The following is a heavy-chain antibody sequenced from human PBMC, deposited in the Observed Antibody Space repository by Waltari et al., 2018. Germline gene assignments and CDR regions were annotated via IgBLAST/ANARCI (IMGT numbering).Heavy chain of an antibody. Sequence: QLQLQESGPGLVKPSETLSLTCTVSGGSISSSSYYWGWIRQPPGKGLGGIGSIYYSGSTYYHPSLKSRVTISVDTSKNQFSLKLSSVTAADTAVYYCARRGVVPAAPIDYWGQGTLVTVSS. CDR1: GGSISSSSYY. D-gene: IGHD2-2*01. V-gene: IGHV4-39*07. CDR2: IYYSGST. CDR3: ARRGVVPAAPIDY. J-gene: IGHJ4*02.